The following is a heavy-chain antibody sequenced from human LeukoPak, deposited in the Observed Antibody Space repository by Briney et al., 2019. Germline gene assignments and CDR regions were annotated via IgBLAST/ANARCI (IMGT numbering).Heavy chain of an antibody. Sequence: PGGSLRLSCAASGFTFSGSAMHWVRQASGKVLEWVGRIRSKANSYATAYAASVKGRFTISRDDSKNTAYLQMNSLRADDTAVFHCAKEGGFDFKRTYYYYMDVWGNGTTVTVSS. J-gene: IGHJ6*03. CDR1: GFTFSGSA. D-gene: IGHD5-12*01. CDR3: AKEGGFDFKRTYYYYMDV. V-gene: IGHV3-73*01. CDR2: IRSKANSYAT.